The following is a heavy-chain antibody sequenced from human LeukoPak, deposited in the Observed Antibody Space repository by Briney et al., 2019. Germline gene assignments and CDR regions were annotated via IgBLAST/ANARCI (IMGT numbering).Heavy chain of an antibody. D-gene: IGHD3-16*02. CDR3: ARDQHTSYYDYVWGSYRSNAVDY. CDR1: GFTFSSYS. J-gene: IGHJ4*02. V-gene: IGHV3-21*01. CDR2: ISSSRSYI. Sequence: PGGSLRLSCADSGFTFSSYSMNWVRQAPGKGLEWVSSISSSRSYIYYADSVKGRFTISRDNAKNSLYLQMNSLRAEDTAVYYCARDQHTSYYDYVWGSYRSNAVDYWGQGTLVTVSS.